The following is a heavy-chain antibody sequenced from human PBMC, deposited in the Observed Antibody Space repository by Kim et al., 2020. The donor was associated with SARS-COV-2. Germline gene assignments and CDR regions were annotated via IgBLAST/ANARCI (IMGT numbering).Heavy chain of an antibody. D-gene: IGHD3-22*01. V-gene: IGHV1-3*01. CDR3: ASCSTYYYDSSGYYQWRA. J-gene: IGHJ4*02. CDR2: INAGNGNT. Sequence: ASVKVSCKASGYTFTSYAMHWVRQAPGQRLEWMGWINAGNGNTKYSQKFQGRVTITRDTSASTAYMELSSLRSEDTAVYYCASCSTYYYDSSGYYQWRAWGQGTLVTVSS. CDR1: GYTFTSYA.